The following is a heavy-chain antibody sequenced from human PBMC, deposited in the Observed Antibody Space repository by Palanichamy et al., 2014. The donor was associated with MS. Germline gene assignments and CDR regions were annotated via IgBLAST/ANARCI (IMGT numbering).Heavy chain of an antibody. D-gene: IGHD2-21*01. J-gene: IGHJ4*02. CDR3: SRETRYCGGDCYDY. V-gene: IGHV3-48*03. CDR2: ISSSGSSI. CDR1: GFTFSNYE. Sequence: EVQLVESGGGLVQPGGSLRLSCAASGFTFSNYEMNWVRQTPGKGLEWVSHISSSGSSIFYADSVKGRFTISRDNAKNSLYLQMSSLRAEDTAVYYCSRETRYCGGDCYDYWGQGTLVTVSS.